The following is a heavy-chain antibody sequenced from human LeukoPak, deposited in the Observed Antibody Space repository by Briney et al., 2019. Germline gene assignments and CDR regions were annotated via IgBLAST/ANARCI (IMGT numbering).Heavy chain of an antibody. CDR2: TFPILGIA. D-gene: IGHD5-12*01. V-gene: IGHV1-69*04. CDR3: ARDPVSGLRSPGYFDY. CDR1: GAPFSSYA. J-gene: IGHJ4*02. Sequence: GSSVKFSCKAPGAPFSSYAISWVRQALGQGLEWRGRTFPILGIANYAQKFQGRVTITADKSTSTAYMELSSLRSEDTAMYYCARDPVSGLRSPGYFDYWGQGTLVTVSS.